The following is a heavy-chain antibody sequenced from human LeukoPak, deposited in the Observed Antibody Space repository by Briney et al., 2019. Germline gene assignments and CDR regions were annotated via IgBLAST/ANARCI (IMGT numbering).Heavy chain of an antibody. D-gene: IGHD2-2*01. CDR3: ATHLGYCSSTSCFSENWFDP. CDR2: IIPIFGTA. CDR1: GYSFTSYW. Sequence: KISCKGSGYSFTSYWIGWVRQAPGQGLEWMGGIIPIFGTANYAQKFQGRVTITADESTSTAYMELSSLRSEDTAVYYCATHLGYCSSTSCFSENWFDPWGQGTLVTVSS. V-gene: IGHV1-69*01. J-gene: IGHJ5*02.